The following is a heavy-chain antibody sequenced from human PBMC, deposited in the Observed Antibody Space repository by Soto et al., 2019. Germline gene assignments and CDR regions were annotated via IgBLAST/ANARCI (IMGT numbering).Heavy chain of an antibody. CDR1: XXXXTSYX. J-gene: IGHJ5*02. CDR3: ARRFRWRGFDP. V-gene: IGHV1-8*01. CDR2: MNPNSGNT. Sequence: QVQLVQSGAXVKKPGASVKVSCKASXXXXTSYXXXWVRQATGQGLEWMGWMNPNSGNTGYAQKFQGRVTMTRNTSISTAYMELSSLRSEDTAVYYCARRFRWRGFDPWGQGTLVTVSS.